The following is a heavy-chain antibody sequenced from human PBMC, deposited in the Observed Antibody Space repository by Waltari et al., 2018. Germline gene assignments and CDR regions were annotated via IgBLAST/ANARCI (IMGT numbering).Heavy chain of an antibody. V-gene: IGHV4-34*01. CDR2: VNHNGST. CDR1: GGSFSGYY. J-gene: IGHJ6*03. D-gene: IGHD3-10*01. CDR3: AITMIRGTPGDYYYMNV. Sequence: QVQLQQWGAGLLKPSETLSLTCAVYGGSFSGYYWSWIRQPPGKGLEWIGEVNHNGSTGYNPSLKSRVTISVDTSKKQFSLKLSSVTAADTAVYYCAITMIRGTPGDYYYMNVWGKGTTVTVSS.